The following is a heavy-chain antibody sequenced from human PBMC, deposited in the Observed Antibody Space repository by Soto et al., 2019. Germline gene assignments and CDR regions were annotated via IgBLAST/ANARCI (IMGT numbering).Heavy chain of an antibody. D-gene: IGHD2-2*01. CDR2: IYPGNSDT. V-gene: IGHV5-51*01. J-gene: IGHJ6*02. Sequence: LGGSLKISCKGSGYSFTSYWIGWVRQMPGKGLEWMGIIYPGNSDTRYSPSFQGQVTISADKSISTAYLQWSSLKASDTAMYYCARQPAHCSSTSCYRHYYYGMDVWGQGTTVTVSS. CDR1: GYSFTSYW. CDR3: ARQPAHCSSTSCYRHYYYGMDV.